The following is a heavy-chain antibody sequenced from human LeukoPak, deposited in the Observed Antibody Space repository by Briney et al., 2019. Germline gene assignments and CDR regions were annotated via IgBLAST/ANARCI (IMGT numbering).Heavy chain of an antibody. V-gene: IGHV1-18*01. CDR2: ISAYNGNT. D-gene: IGHD3-10*01. Sequence: ASVKVSCKASGYTFTSYDISWVRQAPGQGLEWMGWISAYNGNTNYAQKLQGRVTMTTDTSTSTAYMELRSLRSDDTAVYYCARDTYYYGSGSRPDFDYWGQGTLVTVSS. CDR3: ARDTYYYGSGSRPDFDY. J-gene: IGHJ4*02. CDR1: GYTFTSYD.